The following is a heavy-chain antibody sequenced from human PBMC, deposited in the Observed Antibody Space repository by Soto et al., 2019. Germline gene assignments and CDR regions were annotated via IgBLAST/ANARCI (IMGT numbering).Heavy chain of an antibody. J-gene: IGHJ5*02. D-gene: IGHD2-2*01. Sequence: SETLSLTCAVSGGSISGGGYSWSCIRQPPGKGLEWIGYIYHSGSTYYNPSLKSRVTISVDRSKNQFSLKLSSVTAADTAVYYCARGGYCISTSCTSWFDPWGQGTLVTVSS. CDR2: IYHSGST. V-gene: IGHV4-30-2*01. CDR3: ARGGYCISTSCTSWFDP. CDR1: GGSISGGGYS.